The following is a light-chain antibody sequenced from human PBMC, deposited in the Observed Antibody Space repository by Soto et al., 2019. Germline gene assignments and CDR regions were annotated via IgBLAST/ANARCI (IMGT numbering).Light chain of an antibody. V-gene: IGKV1-33*01. CDR3: QQYDNLPLI. J-gene: IGKJ5*01. Sequence: DIQMTQSPSSLSASVGDRVTITFRASQYIYNYLSWYQQKPGKAPKLLIYDASSLQSGVPPRFSGSGSGTDFTFTISSLQPEDFATYYCQQYDNLPLIFGQGTRLAIK. CDR1: QYIYNY. CDR2: DAS.